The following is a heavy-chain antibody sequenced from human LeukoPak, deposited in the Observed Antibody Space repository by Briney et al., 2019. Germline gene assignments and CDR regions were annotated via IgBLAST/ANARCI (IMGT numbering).Heavy chain of an antibody. CDR2: INPSGGST. CDR1: GYTFTRFY. Sequence: ASVKVSCKASGYTFTRFYIHWVRQAPGQGLEWMGIINPSGGSTTYTQKFQGRLTMTRDMSTSTVYMEVNSLRSEDTAVYYCAREAGYCSGGSCYSRKVEAFDIWGQGTMVTVSS. CDR3: AREAGYCSGGSCYSRKVEAFDI. J-gene: IGHJ3*02. D-gene: IGHD2-15*01. V-gene: IGHV1-46*01.